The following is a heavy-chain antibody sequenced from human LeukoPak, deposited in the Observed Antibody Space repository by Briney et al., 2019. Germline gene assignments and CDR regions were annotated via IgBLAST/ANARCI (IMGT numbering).Heavy chain of an antibody. CDR2: ISNDGSNK. Sequence: GGSLRLSCAASGFTFSSYGMHWVRQAPGKGLEWVAVISNDGSNKHYGDSVKGRFTISRDNSKNTLYLQMDSLRGEDTAVYYCAKDPYRVIVATGSYLDPWGQGTLVTVSS. CDR1: GFTFSSYG. D-gene: IGHD2-21*01. V-gene: IGHV3-30*18. J-gene: IGHJ5*02. CDR3: AKDPYRVIVATGSYLDP.